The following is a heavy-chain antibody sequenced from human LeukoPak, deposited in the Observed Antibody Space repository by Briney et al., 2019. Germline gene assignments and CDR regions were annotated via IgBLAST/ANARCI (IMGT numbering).Heavy chain of an antibody. CDR1: GFTFSHYY. CDR3: ARAQYYLDS. Sequence: GGSLRLSCAASGFTFSHYYMSWIRQAPGKGLEWVSYISSSSSNRNYADSVKGRFTISRDNAKNSLYLQMNSLRAEDTAVYYCARAQYYLDSWGQGTLVTVSS. J-gene: IGHJ4*02. V-gene: IGHV3-11*06. CDR2: ISSSSSNR.